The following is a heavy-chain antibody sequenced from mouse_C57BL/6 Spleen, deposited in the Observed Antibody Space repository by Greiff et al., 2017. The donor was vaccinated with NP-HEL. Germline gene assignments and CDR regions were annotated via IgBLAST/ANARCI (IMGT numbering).Heavy chain of an antibody. CDR3: ARIKKIVATYFDY. CDR1: GYTFTSYW. V-gene: IGHV1S81*02. CDR2: TNPTNGRT. J-gene: IGHJ2*01. D-gene: IGHD1-1*01. Sequence: QVQLQQPGAELVQAGASVKMSCKASGYTFTSYWMHWVKQRLGQGLEWFAETNPTNGRTYYNEKFKSKATLTVDKSASTADMLLSGPTCEDSAVYYWARIKKIVATYFDYWGQGTTLTVSS.